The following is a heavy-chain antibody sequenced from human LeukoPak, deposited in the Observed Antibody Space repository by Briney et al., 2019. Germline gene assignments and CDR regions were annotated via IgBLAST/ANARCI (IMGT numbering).Heavy chain of an antibody. CDR2: IYYTGT. D-gene: IGHD7-27*01. Sequence: SETLSLTCTVSGGSISSYYWSWIRQSPGKGLEWIGYIYYTGTSYNPSLKSRVTISADTSKNQFSLNLSSVTAADTAVYYASRKLGNDYWGQGTLVTVSS. CDR3: SRKLGNDY. V-gene: IGHV4-59*01. J-gene: IGHJ4*02. CDR1: GGSISSYY.